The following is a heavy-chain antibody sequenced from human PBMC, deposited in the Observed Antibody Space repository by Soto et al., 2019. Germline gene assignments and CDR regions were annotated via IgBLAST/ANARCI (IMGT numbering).Heavy chain of an antibody. J-gene: IGHJ6*02. CDR1: GFTFSSYG. CDR3: ARDARYFDPKRPLIYYYYYGMDV. Sequence: QVQLVESGGGVVQPGRSLRLSCAASGFTFSSYGMHWVRQAPGKGLEWVAVIWYDGSNKYYADSVKGRFTISRDNSKNTLYLQMNSLRAEDTAVYYCARDARYFDPKRPLIYYYYYGMDVWGQGTTVTVSS. V-gene: IGHV3-33*01. CDR2: IWYDGSNK. D-gene: IGHD3-9*01.